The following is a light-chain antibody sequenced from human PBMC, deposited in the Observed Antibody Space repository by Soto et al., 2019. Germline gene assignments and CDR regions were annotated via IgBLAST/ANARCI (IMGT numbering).Light chain of an antibody. CDR1: QSVSSSY. V-gene: IGKV3D-20*02. CDR2: GAS. Sequence: IVLTQSPGTLSLSPGERATLSCRASQSVSSSYLAWYQQKPGQAPRLLIYGASSRATGIPDRFSGSGSGTDFTLTISRLEPEDFAFYYCQQGNTWPWTFGQGTKVDIK. CDR3: QQGNTWPWT. J-gene: IGKJ1*01.